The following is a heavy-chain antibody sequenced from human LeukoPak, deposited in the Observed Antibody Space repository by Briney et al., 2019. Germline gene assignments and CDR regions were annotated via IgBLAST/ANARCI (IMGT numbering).Heavy chain of an antibody. CDR3: ARGRPKGITMVRGGYFDY. D-gene: IGHD3-10*01. CDR2: INPSGGST. V-gene: IGHV1-46*01. Sequence: GASVKVSCKASGYTFTSYYMHWVRQAPGQGLKWMGIINPSGGSTSYAQKFQGRVTMTRDMSTSTVYMELSSLRSEDTAVYYCARGRPKGITMVRGGYFDYWGQGTLVTVSS. J-gene: IGHJ4*02. CDR1: GYTFTSYY.